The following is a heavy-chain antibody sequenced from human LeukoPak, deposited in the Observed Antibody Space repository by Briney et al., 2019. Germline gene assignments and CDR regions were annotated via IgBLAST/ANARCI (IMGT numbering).Heavy chain of an antibody. D-gene: IGHD6-6*01. J-gene: IGHJ6*03. CDR2: IIPILGIA. V-gene: IGHV1-69*04. Sequence: ASVKVSCKASGGTFSSYAISWVRQAPGQGLEWMGRIIPILGIANYAQKFQGRVTITADESTSTAYMELSSLRSEDTAVYYCARESGSSSDKYYYYYYMDVWGKGTTVTVSS. CDR3: ARESGSSSDKYYYYYYMDV. CDR1: GGTFSSYA.